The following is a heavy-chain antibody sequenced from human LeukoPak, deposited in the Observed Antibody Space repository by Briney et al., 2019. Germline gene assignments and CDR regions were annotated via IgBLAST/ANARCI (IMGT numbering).Heavy chain of an antibody. J-gene: IGHJ4*02. Sequence: GGSLRLSCGTSGFIFRTYAMTWVRQAPGKGLEWVSAISGSGGSTYYADSVKGRFTISRDNSKNTLYLQMNSLRAEDTAVYYCAKGDGYNSAPFDYWGQGTLVTVSS. CDR2: ISGSGGST. CDR3: AKGDGYNSAPFDY. CDR1: GFIFRTYA. D-gene: IGHD5-24*01. V-gene: IGHV3-23*01.